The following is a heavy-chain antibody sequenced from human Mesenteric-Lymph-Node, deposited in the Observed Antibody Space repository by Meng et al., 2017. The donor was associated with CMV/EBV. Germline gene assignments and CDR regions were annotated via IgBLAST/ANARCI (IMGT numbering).Heavy chain of an antibody. Sequence: GESLKISCQGSGFNFGDFGMHWVRQAPGKGLEWVSLITWRGDSSFYSDSVRGRFTISRDNSKNSLYLQMNSLRAEDTALYYCAKDLGGCSSTSCYSPLGYWGQGTLVTVSS. CDR3: AKDLGGCSSTSCYSPLGY. V-gene: IGHV3-43D*03. J-gene: IGHJ4*02. CDR2: ITWRGDSS. CDR1: GFNFGDFG. D-gene: IGHD2-2*01.